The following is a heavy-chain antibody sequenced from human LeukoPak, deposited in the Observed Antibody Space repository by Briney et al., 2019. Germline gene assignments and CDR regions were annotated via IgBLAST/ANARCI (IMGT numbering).Heavy chain of an antibody. J-gene: IGHJ4*02. CDR3: AKDSRSVVAATD. V-gene: IGHV3-30*02. Sequence: GGSLRLSXAASGFTFSSYGMHWVRQAPGKGLEWLAFIRYDGSNKYYADSVKGRFTISRDNSKNTLYLQMNSLRAEDTAVYYCAKDSRSVVAATDWGQGTLVTVSS. CDR1: GFTFSSYG. D-gene: IGHD2-15*01. CDR2: IRYDGSNK.